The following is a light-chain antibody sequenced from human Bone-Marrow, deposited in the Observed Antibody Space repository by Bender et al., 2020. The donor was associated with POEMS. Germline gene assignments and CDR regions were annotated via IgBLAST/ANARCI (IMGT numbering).Light chain of an antibody. CDR3: CAYAGSSTYV. V-gene: IGLV2-23*02. CDR2: DVS. Sequence: QSALTQPASVSGSPGQSIAFSCAGTSSDIGAYNYVSWYQQHPGKAPKLMIYDVSKRPSGVSNRFSGSKSGNTASLTISGLQAEDEADYHCCAYAGSSTYVFGSGTKVTVL. CDR1: SSDIGAYNY. J-gene: IGLJ1*01.